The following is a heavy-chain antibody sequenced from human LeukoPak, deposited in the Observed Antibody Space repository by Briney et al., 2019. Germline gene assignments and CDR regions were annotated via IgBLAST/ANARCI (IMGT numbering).Heavy chain of an antibody. CDR2: INPDGSDT. CDR1: GFTFSYYW. D-gene: IGHD6-13*01. CDR3: VTWGVGAGMDH. V-gene: IGHV3-7*01. Sequence: GGSLRLSCEASGFTFSYYWMGCVRQAPGKGLEWVANINPDGSDTYYVDSVKGRFTISRDNAKKSMFLQMNSLGAEDTAVYYCVTWGVGAGMDHWGPGTLVTVSS. J-gene: IGHJ4*02.